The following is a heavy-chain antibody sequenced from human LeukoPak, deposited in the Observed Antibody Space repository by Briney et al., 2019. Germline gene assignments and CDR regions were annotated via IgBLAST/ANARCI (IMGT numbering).Heavy chain of an antibody. V-gene: IGHV4-4*02. Sequence: PSETLSLTCTVSGDSINSLDLWGWVRQPPGKGLEWIGEMYLSGTTHSNPSVKSRVTISIDKSKNQFFLNLSSVTAAGTAVYYCAGLVGRYSSGLYYYYFDYWGQGTLVTVSS. CDR3: AGLVGRYSSGLYYYYFDY. CDR1: GDSINSLDL. D-gene: IGHD3-22*01. J-gene: IGHJ4*02. CDR2: MYLSGTT.